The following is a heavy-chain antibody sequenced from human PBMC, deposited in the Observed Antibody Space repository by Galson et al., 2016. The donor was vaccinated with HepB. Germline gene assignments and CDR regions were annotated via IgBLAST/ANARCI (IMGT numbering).Heavy chain of an antibody. Sequence: SLRLSCAASGFTFSDYYMTWIRQAPGKGLEWVSGWKSSEINYADSVKGRFTISRDNSKNTLYLQMNSLRAEDTAVYYRARDSRWRGDAFDIWGQGTMVTVSS. CDR2: WKSSEI. CDR3: ARDSRWRGDAFDI. D-gene: IGHD2-15*01. CDR1: GFTFSDYY. J-gene: IGHJ3*02. V-gene: IGHV3-11*06.